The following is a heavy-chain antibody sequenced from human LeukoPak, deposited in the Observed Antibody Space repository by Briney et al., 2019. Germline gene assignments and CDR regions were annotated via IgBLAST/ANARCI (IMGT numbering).Heavy chain of an antibody. V-gene: IGHV1-69*05. J-gene: IGHJ4*02. CDR1: GGTFSSYA. CDR3: ARSTGIVGATTIVLSDY. CDR2: IIPIFGTA. Sequence: SVKVSCKASGGTFSSYAISWVRQAPGQGLEWMGGIIPIFGTANYAQKFQGRVTITTDESTSTAYMELSSLRSEDTAVYYCARSTGIVGATTIVLSDYWGQGTLVTVSS. D-gene: IGHD1-26*01.